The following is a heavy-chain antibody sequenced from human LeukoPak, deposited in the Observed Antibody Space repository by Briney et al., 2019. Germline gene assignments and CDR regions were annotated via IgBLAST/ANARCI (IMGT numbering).Heavy chain of an antibody. CDR2: ISFDGSNK. V-gene: IGHV3-30-3*01. J-gene: IGHJ4*02. D-gene: IGHD5-18*01. CDR3: ARSPAAYVQLWSFDY. CDR1: GFTFRSYA. Sequence: PGGSLRLSCAASGFTFRSYAMHWVRQALGKGLEWVALISFDGSNKYYADSVKGRFTISRDNAKNSLYLQMNSLRAEDTAVYYCARSPAAYVQLWSFDYWGQGTLVTVSS.